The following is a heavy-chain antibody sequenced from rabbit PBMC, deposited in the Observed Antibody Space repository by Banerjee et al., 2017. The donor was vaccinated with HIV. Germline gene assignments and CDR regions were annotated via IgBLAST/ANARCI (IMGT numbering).Heavy chain of an antibody. CDR1: GFDFSSYYM. CDR2: INTSSGNT. J-gene: IGHJ4*01. V-gene: IGHV1S45*01. Sequence: QEQLVESGGGLVQPGGSLTLSCKASGFDFSSYYMSWVRQAPGKGLEWIACINTSSGNTVYASWAKGRFTISKTSSTTVTLQMTSLTAADTATYFCARDLAGVIGWNFNLWGPGTLVTVS. CDR3: ARDLAGVIGWNFNL. D-gene: IGHD4-1*01.